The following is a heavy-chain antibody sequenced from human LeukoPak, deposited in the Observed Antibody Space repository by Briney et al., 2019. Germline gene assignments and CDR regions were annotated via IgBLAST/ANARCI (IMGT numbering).Heavy chain of an antibody. CDR1: GFTFSSYA. V-gene: IGHV3-23*01. Sequence: PGGSLRLSCAASGFTFSSYAMSWVRQAPGKGLEWVSAISGSGGSTYYADSVKGRFTISRDNSKNTLYLQMNSLRAEDTAVYYCAKDPYYYDSSGHDYWGQGTLVTVSS. D-gene: IGHD3-22*01. CDR3: AKDPYYYDSSGHDY. CDR2: ISGSGGST. J-gene: IGHJ4*02.